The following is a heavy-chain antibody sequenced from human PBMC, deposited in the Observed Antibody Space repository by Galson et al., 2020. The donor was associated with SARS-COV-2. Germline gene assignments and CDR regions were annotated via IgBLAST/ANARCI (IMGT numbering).Heavy chain of an antibody. Sequence: SETLSLTCAVSGVSISSSSCWTWIRQFPGKGLEWIGEMCQIGNNNNNPSLKSRVTISADTSKNQFSLRLTSVTAADTAVYYCARDTSGWRPFGYWGQGTLVTVSS. CDR2: MCQIGNN. CDR1: GVSISSSSC. J-gene: IGHJ4*02. D-gene: IGHD6-19*01. V-gene: IGHV4-4*02. CDR3: ARDTSGWRPFGY.